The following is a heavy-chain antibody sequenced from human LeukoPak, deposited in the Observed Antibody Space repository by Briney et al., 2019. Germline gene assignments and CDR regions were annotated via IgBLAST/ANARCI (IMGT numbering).Heavy chain of an antibody. Sequence: GGSLRLSCAASGFTFSTYWMHWVRQAPGKGLVWVSRINPDGTTTSYADSVKGRFTISRDNAKDTVYLQMNSLRAEDTAVYYCASKRGDYWGQGTLVTVSS. J-gene: IGHJ4*02. CDR3: ASKRGDY. CDR1: GFTFSTYW. CDR2: INPDGTTT. V-gene: IGHV3-74*01.